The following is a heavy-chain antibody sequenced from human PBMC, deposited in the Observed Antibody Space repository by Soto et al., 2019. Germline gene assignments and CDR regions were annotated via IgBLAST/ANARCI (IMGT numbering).Heavy chain of an antibody. V-gene: IGHV1-18*01. Sequence: QVQLVQSGAEVKKPGASVKVSCKASGYTFTSYGISWVRQAPGQGLEWMGWISAYNGNTNYAQKLQGRGTMTTATSTSTAYMELRSLRSDDTAVYYCARDKAPDCSGGSCYDYDYYGMDVWGQGTTVTVSS. D-gene: IGHD2-15*01. CDR1: GYTFTSYG. J-gene: IGHJ6*02. CDR3: ARDKAPDCSGGSCYDYDYYGMDV. CDR2: ISAYNGNT.